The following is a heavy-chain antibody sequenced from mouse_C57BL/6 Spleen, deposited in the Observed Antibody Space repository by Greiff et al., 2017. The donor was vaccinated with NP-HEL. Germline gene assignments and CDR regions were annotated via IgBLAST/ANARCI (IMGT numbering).Heavy chain of an antibody. CDR3: ASYYGNSAWFAY. J-gene: IGHJ3*01. CDR1: GYTFTNYW. V-gene: IGHV1-63*01. CDR2: IYPGGGYT. Sequence: VQLQQSGAELVRPGTSVKMSCKASGYTFTNYWIGWAKQRPGHGLEWIGDIYPGGGYTNYNEKFKGKATMTADKSSSTAYMQFSSLTSEDSAIYYCASYYGNSAWFAYWGQGTLVTVSA. D-gene: IGHD2-1*01.